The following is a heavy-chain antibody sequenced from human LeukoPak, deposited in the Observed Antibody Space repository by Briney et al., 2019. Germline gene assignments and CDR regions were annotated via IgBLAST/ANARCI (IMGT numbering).Heavy chain of an antibody. Sequence: SETLSLTCTVSGGSISSYYWSWIRQPPGKGLEWIGEINHSGSTNYNPSLKSRVTISVDTSKNQFSLKLSSVTAADTAVYYCARGGGRGPFDYWGQGTLVTVSS. V-gene: IGHV4-34*01. CDR2: INHSGST. J-gene: IGHJ4*02. D-gene: IGHD2-15*01. CDR1: GGSISSYY. CDR3: ARGGGRGPFDY.